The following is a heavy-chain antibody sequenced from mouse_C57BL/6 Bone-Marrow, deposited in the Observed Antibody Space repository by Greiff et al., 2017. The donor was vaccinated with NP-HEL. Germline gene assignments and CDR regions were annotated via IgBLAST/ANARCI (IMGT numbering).Heavy chain of an antibody. CDR3: ARKAYYGRSYEFAY. V-gene: IGHV1-50*01. CDR2: IDPSDSYT. J-gene: IGHJ3*01. D-gene: IGHD1-1*01. Sequence: QVHVKQPGAELVKPGASVKLSCKASGYTFTTYWMQWVKQRPGQGLEWIGEIDPSDSYTNYNQKFKGKATLTVDTPSSTANMQLSSLTSEDSAVYYCARKAYYGRSYEFAYWGQGTLVTVSA. CDR1: GYTFTTYW.